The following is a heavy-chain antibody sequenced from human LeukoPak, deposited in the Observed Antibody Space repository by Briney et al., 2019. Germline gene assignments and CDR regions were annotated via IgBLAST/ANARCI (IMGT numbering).Heavy chain of an antibody. V-gene: IGHV1-18*01. CDR2: ISGYNGNT. D-gene: IGHD3-22*01. CDR1: GYTFTSYG. J-gene: IGHJ4*02. Sequence: GASVKVSCKASGYTFTSYGISWVRQAPGQELEWMGWISGYNGNTNYAQKLQGRVTMTTDTSTSTAYMELRSLRSDDTAVYYCARDFHSSGYYHYFHYWGQGTLVTVSS. CDR3: ARDFHSSGYYHYFHY.